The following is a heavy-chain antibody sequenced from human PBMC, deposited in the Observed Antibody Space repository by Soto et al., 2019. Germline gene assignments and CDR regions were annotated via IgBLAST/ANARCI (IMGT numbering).Heavy chain of an antibody. V-gene: IGHV4-39*01. Sequence: PSETLSLTCTVSGGSISSSSYYWGWIRQPPGKGLEWIGSIYYSGYTHYNPSLKSRVTISVDTSKNQFSLKLSSVTAADTAVYYCARHNGPLYVGYYYDMDVWGQGTTVTVS. CDR2: IYYSGYT. J-gene: IGHJ6*02. D-gene: IGHD3-16*01. CDR1: GGSISSSSYY. CDR3: ARHNGPLYVGYYYDMDV.